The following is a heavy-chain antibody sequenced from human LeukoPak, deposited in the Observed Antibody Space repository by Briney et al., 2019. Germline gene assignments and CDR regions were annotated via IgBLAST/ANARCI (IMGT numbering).Heavy chain of an antibody. J-gene: IGHJ4*02. CDR1: GFTVSSNY. D-gene: IGHD6-19*01. Sequence: GGSLRLSCAASGFTVSSNYMSWVRQAPGKGPEWVSVIYSGGSTYYADSVKGRFTISRDNSKNTLYLQMNSLRAEDTAVYYCAKAVIAVAPSHFDYWGQGTLVTVSS. V-gene: IGHV3-53*01. CDR2: IYSGGST. CDR3: AKAVIAVAPSHFDY.